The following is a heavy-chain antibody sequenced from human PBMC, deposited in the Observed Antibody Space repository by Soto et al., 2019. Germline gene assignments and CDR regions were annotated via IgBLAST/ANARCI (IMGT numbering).Heavy chain of an antibody. CDR2: ISAYNGNT. Sequence: QVQLVQSGAEVKKPGASVKVSCKASGYTFTSYGISWVRQAPGQGLEWMGWISAYNGNTNYAQKLQGRVTMTTDTSTSTAYPELRSLRSDDTAVYYCARDLGTRYYDFCSGYYTAWFDPWGQGTLVTVSS. CDR3: ARDLGTRYYDFCSGYYTAWFDP. J-gene: IGHJ5*02. V-gene: IGHV1-18*01. D-gene: IGHD3-3*01. CDR1: GYTFTSYG.